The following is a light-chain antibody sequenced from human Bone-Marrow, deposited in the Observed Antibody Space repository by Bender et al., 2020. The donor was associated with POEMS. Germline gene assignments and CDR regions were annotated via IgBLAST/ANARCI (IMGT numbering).Light chain of an antibody. CDR1: NIGRRS. CDR3: QVWDSSSDQYCV. CDR2: DDS. J-gene: IGLJ2*01. V-gene: IGLV3-21*02. Sequence: SNVLTQAPSVSVAPGQTAKITCGGNNIGRRSVYWYQQKSGQAPVLVVSDDSDRPSGIPERFSGSNSGNTATLTISRVEAGDEGDYYCQVWDSSSDQYCVFGGGTKLTVL.